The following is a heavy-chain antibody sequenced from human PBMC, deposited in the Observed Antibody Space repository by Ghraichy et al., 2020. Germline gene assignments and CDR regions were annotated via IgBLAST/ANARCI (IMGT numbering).Heavy chain of an antibody. CDR1: GFTFSSYA. V-gene: IGHV3-23*01. D-gene: IGHD1-26*01. Sequence: GESLNISCAASGFTFSSYAMSWVRQAPGKGLEWVSAISGSGGSTYYADSVKGRFTISRDNSKNTLYLQMNSLRAEDTAVYYCAKDHLYVVGELVDWGQGTLVTVSS. CDR2: ISGSGGST. CDR3: AKDHLYVVGELVD. J-gene: IGHJ4*02.